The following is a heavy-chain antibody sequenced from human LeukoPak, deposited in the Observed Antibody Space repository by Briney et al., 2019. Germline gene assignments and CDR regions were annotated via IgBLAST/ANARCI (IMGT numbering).Heavy chain of an antibody. D-gene: IGHD6-25*01. V-gene: IGHV1-3*01. CDR1: GYTFTSYA. CDR3: ARVWPKAAAIWFDP. Sequence: ASVKVSCKASGYTFTSYAMHWVRQAPGQRLEWMGWINAGNGNTKYSQKFQGRVTITRDTSASTAYMELSSLRSEDTAVYYCARVWPKAAAIWFDPWGQGTLVTVSS. J-gene: IGHJ5*02. CDR2: INAGNGNT.